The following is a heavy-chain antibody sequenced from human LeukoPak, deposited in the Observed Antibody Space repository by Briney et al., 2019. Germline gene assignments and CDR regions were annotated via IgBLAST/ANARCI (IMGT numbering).Heavy chain of an antibody. Sequence: GGSLRLSCAASGVTVSSDYVSWVRQAPGKGLEWVSVIYSDGSTYYADSVKGRFTISRDNSKNTLYLQMNSLRAEDTAVYYCARDAPYFYWGQGTLVTVSS. CDR1: GVTVSSDY. J-gene: IGHJ4*02. D-gene: IGHD2/OR15-2a*01. CDR2: IYSDGST. CDR3: ARDAPYFY. V-gene: IGHV3-53*01.